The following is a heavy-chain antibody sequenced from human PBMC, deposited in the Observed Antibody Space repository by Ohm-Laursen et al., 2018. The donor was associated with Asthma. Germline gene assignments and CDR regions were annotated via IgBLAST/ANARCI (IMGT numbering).Heavy chain of an antibody. CDR1: GFTFSSYG. V-gene: IGHV3-30*18. Sequence: SLRLSCAASGFTFSSYGMHWVRQAPGKGLEWVAVISYDGSNKYYADSVKGRFTISRDNSKNTLYLQMNSLRAEDTAVYYCAKSLHNGLVSVFDYWGQGTLVTVSS. D-gene: IGHD2-8*01. J-gene: IGHJ4*02. CDR3: AKSLHNGLVSVFDY. CDR2: ISYDGSNK.